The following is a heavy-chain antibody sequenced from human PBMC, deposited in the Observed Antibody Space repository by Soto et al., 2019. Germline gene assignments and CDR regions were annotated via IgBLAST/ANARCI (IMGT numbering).Heavy chain of an antibody. D-gene: IGHD1-26*01. CDR1: GGTFNTYT. CDR3: ASLNNWSSGDGRIDV. V-gene: IGHV1-69*01. Sequence: QVQLVQSGAEVKKPGSSVKVSCKASGGTFNTYTISWVRQVPGQGLEWMGGIMPLYAKPTYAQPFLGRLTIAADEHTSTVYMELSSLRFEDTALYYCASLNNWSSGDGRIDVWGRGTADSVSS. J-gene: IGHJ6*02. CDR2: IMPLYAKP.